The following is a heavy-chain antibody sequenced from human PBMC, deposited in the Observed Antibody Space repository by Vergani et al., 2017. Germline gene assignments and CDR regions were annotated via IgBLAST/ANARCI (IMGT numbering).Heavy chain of an antibody. Sequence: QVQLVESGGGVVQPGGSLRLSCAASGFTFSSYGMHWVRQAPGKGLEWVAFIRYDGSNKYYADSVKGRFTISRDNSKNTLYLQMNSLRAEDTAVYYCAKTMVVAATGDAFDIWGQGTMVTVSS. V-gene: IGHV3-30*02. CDR2: IRYDGSNK. CDR3: AKTMVVAATGDAFDI. CDR1: GFTFSSYG. D-gene: IGHD2-15*01. J-gene: IGHJ3*02.